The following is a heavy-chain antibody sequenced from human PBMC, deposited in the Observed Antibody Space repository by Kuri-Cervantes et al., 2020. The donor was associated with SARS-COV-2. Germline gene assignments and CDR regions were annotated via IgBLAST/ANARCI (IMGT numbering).Heavy chain of an antibody. V-gene: IGHV1-18*04. CDR1: GYTFTSYG. CDR2: ISAYNGNT. Sequence: ASVKVSCKASGYTFTSYGISWVRQAPGQGLEWMGWISAYNGNTNYAQKLQGRVTMTTDTSTSTAYMELRSLRSDDTAVYYCARRIAAAGYYYYYGMDVWGQGTTVTVSS. J-gene: IGHJ6*02. D-gene: IGHD6-13*01. CDR3: ARRIAAAGYYYYYGMDV.